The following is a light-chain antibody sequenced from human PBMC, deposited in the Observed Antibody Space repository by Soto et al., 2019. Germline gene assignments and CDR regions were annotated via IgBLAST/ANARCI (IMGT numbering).Light chain of an antibody. CDR2: DNY. J-gene: IGLJ2*01. CDR1: ISNIGNNY. CDR3: ATWDSSLSAAV. V-gene: IGLV1-51*01. Sequence: QSVLTQPPSVSAAPGQTVTLSCSGSISNIGNNYVSWFQQFLGTGPKLLIYDNYKRPSGIPDRFSGSKSGTSATLGITGLQIGDEADYYCATWDSSLSAAVFGGGTKVTVL.